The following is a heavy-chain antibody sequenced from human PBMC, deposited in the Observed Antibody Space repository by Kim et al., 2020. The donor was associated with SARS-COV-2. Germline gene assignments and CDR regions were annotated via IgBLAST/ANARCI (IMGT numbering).Heavy chain of an antibody. Sequence: GGSLRLSCAASGFTFSGSTMRWVRQASGKGPEWVGRIRSKANSYATAYAASVKNRFTISRDDSKNTAYLQMNSLKTEDTSVYYCTRVIPIAGGWCDARD. CDR3: TRVIPIAGGWCDARD. J-gene: IGHJ3*02. D-gene: IGHD6-19*01. V-gene: IGHV3-73*01. CDR1: GFTFSGST. CDR2: IRSKANSYAT.